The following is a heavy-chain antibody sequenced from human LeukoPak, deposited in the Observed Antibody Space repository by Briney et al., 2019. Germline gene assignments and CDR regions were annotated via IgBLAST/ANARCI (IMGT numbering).Heavy chain of an antibody. CDR1: GGTFSSYA. J-gene: IGHJ4*02. CDR2: MNPNSGNT. V-gene: IGHV1-8*02. CDR3: ASGYGDHTAPFDY. Sequence: GASVKVSCKASGGTFSSYAISWVRQATGQGLEWMGWMNPNSGNTGYAQKSQGRVTMTRNTSISTAYMELSSLRSEDTAVYYCASGYGDHTAPFDYWGQGTLVTVSS. D-gene: IGHD4-17*01.